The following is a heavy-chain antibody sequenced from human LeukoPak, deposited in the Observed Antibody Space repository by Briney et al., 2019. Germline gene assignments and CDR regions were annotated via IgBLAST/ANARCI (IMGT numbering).Heavy chain of an antibody. J-gene: IGHJ4*02. CDR1: GFTFSNYW. D-gene: IGHD6-19*01. CDR2: IKSKTDGGTT. V-gene: IGHV3-15*01. Sequence: GGSLSLSCAASGFTFSNYWMSWVRQAPGKGLEWVGRIKSKTDGGTTDYAAPVKGRFTISRDDSKNTLYLQMNSLKTEDTAVYYCTTEQGQWLVLGYWGQGTLVTVSS. CDR3: TTEQGQWLVLGY.